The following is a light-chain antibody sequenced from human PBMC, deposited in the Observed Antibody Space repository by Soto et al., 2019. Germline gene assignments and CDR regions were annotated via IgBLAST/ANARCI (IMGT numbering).Light chain of an antibody. CDR3: NSYTSNNTYG. CDR1: SSDVGSFNY. V-gene: IGLV2-14*03. Sequence: QSALTQPASVXXXXGQAITISCSGTSSDVGSFNYVSWYQQHPGKAPKLMIYDVSNRPSGVSNRFSGSKSGNTASLTISGLRAEDEADYYCNSYTSNNTYGFGTGTKLTFL. J-gene: IGLJ1*01. CDR2: DVS.